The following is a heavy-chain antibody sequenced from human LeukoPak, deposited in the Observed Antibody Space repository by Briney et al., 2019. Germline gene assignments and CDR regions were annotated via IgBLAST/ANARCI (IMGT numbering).Heavy chain of an antibody. V-gene: IGHV3-23*01. D-gene: IGHD2-2*02. Sequence: GGSLRLSCAASGFTFNNLAMTWVRQPPGKGLEGVSTISVSGDSTHYADSVKGRFTISRDNSKNMLYLQMNSLRVEDTAIYYCVKGCSYTSCYTSDYWGQGTLVTVSS. J-gene: IGHJ4*02. CDR2: ISVSGDST. CDR3: VKGCSYTSCYTSDY. CDR1: GFTFNNLA.